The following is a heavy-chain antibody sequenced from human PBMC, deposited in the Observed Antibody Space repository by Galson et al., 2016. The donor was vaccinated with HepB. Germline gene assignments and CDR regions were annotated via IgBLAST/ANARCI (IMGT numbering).Heavy chain of an antibody. J-gene: IGHJ5*02. Sequence: YLRLSCAASGFTFSSYAMSWVRQAPGKGLEWVSTISGSGATTYVADSVKGRFTMSRDNSKNTLYLQMNSLRVEDTAIYYCAKGGQWLLRGPGWFDPWGQGTL. D-gene: IGHD6-19*01. CDR1: GFTFSSYA. V-gene: IGHV3-23*01. CDR2: ISGSGATT. CDR3: AKGGQWLLRGPGWFDP.